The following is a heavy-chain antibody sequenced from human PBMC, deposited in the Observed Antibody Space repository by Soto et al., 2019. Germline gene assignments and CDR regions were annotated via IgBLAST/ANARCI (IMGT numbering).Heavy chain of an antibody. CDR1: GFTFSSYA. D-gene: IGHD1-26*01. CDR2: ISYDGSNK. Sequence: QVQLVESGGGVVQPGRSLRLSCAASGFTFSSYAMHWVRQAPGKGLEWVAVISYDGSNKYYADSVKGRFTISRDNSKNTLYLQMNSLRAEDTAVYYCARSQWELRDLSAWGQGTLVTVSS. CDR3: ARSQWELRDLSA. V-gene: IGHV3-30-3*01. J-gene: IGHJ5*02.